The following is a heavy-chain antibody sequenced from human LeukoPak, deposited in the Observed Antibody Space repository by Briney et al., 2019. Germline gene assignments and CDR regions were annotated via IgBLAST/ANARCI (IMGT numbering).Heavy chain of an antibody. CDR1: AYTFTSYE. CDR2: MNPNSGNT. CDR3: ARAGPDCSGGSCYSVAYYYGMDV. J-gene: IGHJ6*02. V-gene: IGHV1-8*01. D-gene: IGHD2-15*01. Sequence: APVKVSCKATAYTFTSYEINWVRQATEQGLEWMGWMNPNSGNTGYAQKFQGRVTMTRNTSISTAYMELSSLRSEDTAVYYCARAGPDCSGGSCYSVAYYYGMDVWGQGTTVTVSS.